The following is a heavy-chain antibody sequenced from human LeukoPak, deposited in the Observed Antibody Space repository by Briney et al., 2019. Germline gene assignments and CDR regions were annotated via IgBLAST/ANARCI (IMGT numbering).Heavy chain of an antibody. V-gene: IGHV3-73*01. CDR1: GFTFSGSA. CDR2: IRSKANSYAT. CDR3: TRQREDPVLLWFGPYMDV. D-gene: IGHD3-10*01. Sequence: GGSLRLSCAASGFTFSGSAMHWVRQASGKGLEWVGRIRSKANSYATAYAASVKGRFTISRDDSKNTAYLQMNSLKTEDTAVYYCTRQREDPVLLWFGPYMDVWGKGTTVTVSS. J-gene: IGHJ6*03.